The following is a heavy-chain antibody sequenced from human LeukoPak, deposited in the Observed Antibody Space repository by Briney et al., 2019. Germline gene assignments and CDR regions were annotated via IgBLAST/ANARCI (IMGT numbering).Heavy chain of an antibody. CDR3: AKDLHFLSSGWYAFDY. CDR2: IWYDGSNK. V-gene: IGHV3-33*06. Sequence: GRSLRLSCAASGFTFSSYGMHWVRQAPGKGLEWVAVIWYDGSNKYYADSVKGRFTISRDNSKNTLYLQMNSLRAEDTAVYYCAKDLHFLSSGWYAFDYWGQGNLVTVSS. J-gene: IGHJ4*02. CDR1: GFTFSSYG. D-gene: IGHD6-19*01.